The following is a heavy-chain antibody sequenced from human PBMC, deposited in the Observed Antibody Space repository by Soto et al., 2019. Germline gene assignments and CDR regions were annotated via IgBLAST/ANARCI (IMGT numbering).Heavy chain of an antibody. CDR2: INGRGSNT. Sequence: EVELLESGGGLAQPGGSLRLSCAASGFTFGIHAMTWIRQVPGKGLEWVANINGRGSNTNYADSVKGRFTISRDNSNNPGDLQMTGLRTEGPAPFFRSKDSPLYLSWGNCLYLDSWGQGVLVTVSS. CDR3: SKDSPLYLSWGNCLYLDS. D-gene: IGHD1-1*01. J-gene: IGHJ4*02. V-gene: IGHV3-23*01. CDR1: GFTFGIHA.